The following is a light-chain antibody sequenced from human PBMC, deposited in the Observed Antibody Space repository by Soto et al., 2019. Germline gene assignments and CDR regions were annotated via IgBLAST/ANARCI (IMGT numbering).Light chain of an antibody. CDR3: QQYNNWPPWT. V-gene: IGKV3-15*01. Sequence: IVMTQSPATLSVSPGARATLSCRASQSVSRNLAWYQQKPGQAPRLLIYGASTRATGIPARFSGSGSGTEFTLTISSLQSEDFAVYYCQQYNNWPPWTFGQGTKVEIK. CDR1: QSVSRN. CDR2: GAS. J-gene: IGKJ1*01.